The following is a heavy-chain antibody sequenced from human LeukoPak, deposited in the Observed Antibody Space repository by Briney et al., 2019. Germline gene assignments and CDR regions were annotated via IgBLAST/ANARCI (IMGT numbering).Heavy chain of an antibody. J-gene: IGHJ4*02. D-gene: IGHD2-15*01. V-gene: IGHV3-23*01. CDR3: AKGVADCSGGSCWYFDY. Sequence: GGSLRLSCAASGFTFTSYSMNWVRQAPGKGLEWVSAISGSGGSTYYADSVKGRFTISRDNSKNTLYLQMNSLRAEDTAVYYCAKGVADCSGGSCWYFDYWGQGTLVTVSS. CDR1: GFTFTSYS. CDR2: ISGSGGST.